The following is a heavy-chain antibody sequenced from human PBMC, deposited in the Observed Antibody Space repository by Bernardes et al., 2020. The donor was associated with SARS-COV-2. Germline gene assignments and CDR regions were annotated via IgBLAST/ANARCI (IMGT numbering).Heavy chain of an antibody. CDR1: GFTFNSYA. CDR2: ISDSSSKT. J-gene: IGHJ6*02. V-gene: IGHV3-23*01. CDR3: ARDMFSGYGDYAHYYGMDV. Sequence: GGSLRLSCAASGFTFNSYAMSWVRQAPGKGLEWVSAISDSSSKTSYADSVKGRFTISRDNSENTLYLQMNCLRAEDTAVYYCARDMFSGYGDYAHYYGMDVWGQGTTVTVSS. D-gene: IGHD4-17*01.